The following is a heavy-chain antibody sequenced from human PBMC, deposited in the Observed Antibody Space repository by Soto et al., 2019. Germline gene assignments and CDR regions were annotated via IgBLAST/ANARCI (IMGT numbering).Heavy chain of an antibody. J-gene: IGHJ4*02. CDR1: GDSFSSYT. CDR2: IIPLLGIA. Sequence: QVQLVQSGAEVKKPGSSVKVSCKASGDSFSSYTLTWVRQAPGLGLEWMGRIIPLLGIARYAQRFQGRVTIPADTSTGTTYMELSSLRSEDTAVYYCARDSPSGAQNVFACWGQGTLVTVTS. D-gene: IGHD3-10*01. V-gene: IGHV1-69*08. CDR3: ARDSPSGAQNVFAC.